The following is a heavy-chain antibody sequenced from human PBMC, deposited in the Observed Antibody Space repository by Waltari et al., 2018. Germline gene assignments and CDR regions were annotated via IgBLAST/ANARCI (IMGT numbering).Heavy chain of an antibody. Sequence: QVQLQESGPGLGKPSQTLPLTCTVSDGSISSGSYYWSWIRQPAGKGLGWIGRIYTRWSPNYNPSLKSRVTISVDTSKTQFSLKLSSVTAADTAVYYCARARQLATLDYWGQGTLVTVSS. D-gene: IGHD6-13*01. CDR3: ARARQLATLDY. V-gene: IGHV4-61*02. J-gene: IGHJ4*02. CDR1: DGSISSGSYY. CDR2: IYTRWSP.